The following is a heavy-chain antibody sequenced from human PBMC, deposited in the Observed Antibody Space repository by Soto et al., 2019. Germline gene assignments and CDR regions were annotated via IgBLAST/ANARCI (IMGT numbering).Heavy chain of an antibody. J-gene: IGHJ3*02. D-gene: IGHD3-3*01. CDR2: INPSGGSK. Sequence: GASVKVSCKASGYTFTSYYMHWVRQAPGQGLEWMGIINPSGGSKSYAQKFQGRVTMTRDTSTSTVYMELSSLRSEDTAVYYCARAYTDFWSGNDAFDIWGQGTMVTVSS. CDR3: ARAYTDFWSGNDAFDI. V-gene: IGHV1-46*03. CDR1: GYTFTSYY.